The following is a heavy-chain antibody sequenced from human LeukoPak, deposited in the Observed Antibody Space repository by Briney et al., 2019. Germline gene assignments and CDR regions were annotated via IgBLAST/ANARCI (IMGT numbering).Heavy chain of an antibody. CDR1: GYSFTSYW. J-gene: IGHJ1*01. V-gene: IGHV5-51*01. CDR2: IHPVDSDT. D-gene: IGHD6-13*01. Sequence: GGSLKISCKGSGYSFTSYWIGWVRQMPGKGLEWMGIIHPVDSDTRYSPSFQGLVTISADKSISTAYLQWSSLKASDTAIYYCASCAGAAASNAEYLQSWGQGTLVTVSS. CDR3: ASCAGAAASNAEYLQS.